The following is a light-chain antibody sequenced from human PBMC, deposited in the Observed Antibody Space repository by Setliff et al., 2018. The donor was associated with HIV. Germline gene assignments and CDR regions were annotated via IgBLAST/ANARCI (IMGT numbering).Light chain of an antibody. J-gene: IGLJ2*01. V-gene: IGLV2-11*01. CDR3: CSYAGNYMRI. CDR1: TSDVGDDNY. CDR2: DVN. Sequence: QSALAQPRSVSGSPGQSVTISCTGTTSDVGDDNYVSWYQHHPGKGPKLMIFDVNKRPSGVPDRFSGSKSDNTASLTISGLQTEDEADYYCCSYAGNYMRIFGGGTKVTVL.